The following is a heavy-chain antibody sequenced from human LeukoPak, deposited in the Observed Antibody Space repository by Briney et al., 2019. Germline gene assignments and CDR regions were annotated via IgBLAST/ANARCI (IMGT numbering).Heavy chain of an antibody. V-gene: IGHV3-48*03. D-gene: IGHD5-18*01. J-gene: IGHJ4*02. CDR2: ISSSGNTM. CDR1: GFTFSSYE. CDR3: ARGGRGIQLWYFDH. Sequence: PEGSLSLSCAASGFTFSSYEMNWVRQAPGKGPEWVSYISSSGNTMHYADSVKGRFTISRDNAKNSLYLQINSLRAEDTAVYYCARGGRGIQLWYFDHWGQGTLVTVSS.